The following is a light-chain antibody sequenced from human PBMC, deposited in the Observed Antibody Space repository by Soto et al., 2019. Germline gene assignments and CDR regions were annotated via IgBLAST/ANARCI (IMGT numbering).Light chain of an antibody. Sequence: DIQMTQSPSSLSASVGDRVTITCRASQSISRHLNWYQQKPGRAPNLLIYAASSLQSGVPSRFSGSGSGTDFNLTVSSLQPEDFATYYCEKSYSRPPLFTFGPGTKVD. CDR2: AAS. J-gene: IGKJ3*01. V-gene: IGKV1-39*01. CDR3: EKSYSRPPLFT. CDR1: QSISRH.